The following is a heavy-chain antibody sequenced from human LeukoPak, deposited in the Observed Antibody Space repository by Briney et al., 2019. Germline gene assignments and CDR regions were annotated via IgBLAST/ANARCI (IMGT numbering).Heavy chain of an antibody. CDR1: GGSISSGSYY. V-gene: IGHV4-61*02. D-gene: IGHD1-26*01. CDR2: IYTSGST. CDR3: ARVVGARGHAFDI. Sequence: PSETLSLTCTVSGGSISSGSYYWSWIRQPAGKGLEWIGRIYTSGSTNYNPSLKSRVTISVDTSKNQFSLKLSSVTAADTAVYYCARVVGARGHAFDIWGQGTMVTVSS. J-gene: IGHJ3*02.